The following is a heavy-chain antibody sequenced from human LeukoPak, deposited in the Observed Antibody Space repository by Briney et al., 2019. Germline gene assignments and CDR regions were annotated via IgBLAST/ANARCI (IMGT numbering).Heavy chain of an antibody. CDR1: GGSISSFY. Sequence: SETLSLTCAVSGGSISSFYWTWIRQPPGKGLEWTGYIYYSGSTKYNPSLKSRVTMSVDTSKNQFTLKLSSVTAADTAVYYCARNHGGWFDSWGQGTLVTVSS. V-gene: IGHV4-59*01. D-gene: IGHD4-23*01. CDR3: ARNHGGWFDS. CDR2: IYYSGST. J-gene: IGHJ5*01.